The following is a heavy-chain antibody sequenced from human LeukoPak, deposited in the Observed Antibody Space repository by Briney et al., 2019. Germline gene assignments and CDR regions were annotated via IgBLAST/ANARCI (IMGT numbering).Heavy chain of an antibody. D-gene: IGHD3-16*02. CDR2: ISSSSSYV. V-gene: IGHV3-21*01. CDR3: ARGDDYVWGSYRYADY. CDR1: GFTFSSYN. J-gene: IGHJ4*02. Sequence: GGSLRLSCAASGFTFSSYNMNWVRQAPGKGLEWVSSISSSSSYVYSADSVKGRFTISSDNAKNSLYLQMNSLRAEDTAVYYCARGDDYVWGSYRYADYWGQGTLVAVSS.